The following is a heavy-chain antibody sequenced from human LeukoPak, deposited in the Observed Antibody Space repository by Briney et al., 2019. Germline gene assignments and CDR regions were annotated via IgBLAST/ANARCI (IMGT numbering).Heavy chain of an antibody. CDR3: ARGFRYYYDSSGYYY. J-gene: IGHJ4*02. D-gene: IGHD3-22*01. CDR1: GFTFSSYW. V-gene: IGHV3-74*01. Sequence: GGSLRLSCAASGFTFSSYWMHWVRQAPGKGLVWVSRINTDGSSTSYADSVKGRFTISRDNAKNTLYLQMNSLRAEDTAAYYCARGFRYYYDSSGYYYWGQGTLVTVSS. CDR2: INTDGSST.